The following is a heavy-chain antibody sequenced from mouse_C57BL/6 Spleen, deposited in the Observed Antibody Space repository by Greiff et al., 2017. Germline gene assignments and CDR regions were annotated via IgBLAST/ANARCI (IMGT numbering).Heavy chain of an antibody. CDR1: GYAFTNYL. Sequence: QVQLQQSGAELVRPGTSVKVSCKASGYAFTNYLIEWVKQRPGQGLEWIGVINPGSGGTKYNEKFKGKATLTADKSSSTAYMQLSRLTSEDSAVYFCARSSYGSIYCDYWGQGTTLTVSS. J-gene: IGHJ2*01. CDR3: ARSSYGSIYCDY. V-gene: IGHV1-54*01. D-gene: IGHD1-1*01. CDR2: INPGSGGT.